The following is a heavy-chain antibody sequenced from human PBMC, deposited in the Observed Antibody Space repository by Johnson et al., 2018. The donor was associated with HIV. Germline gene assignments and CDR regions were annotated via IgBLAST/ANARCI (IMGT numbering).Heavy chain of an antibody. V-gene: IGHV3-66*02. CDR1: GFSVSNTY. D-gene: IGHD1-1*01. J-gene: IGHJ3*02. CDR3: ANPTGSDAFDI. Sequence: VYLVESGGGVVQAGRSLRLSCGASGFSVSNTYMNWVRQAPGKGLEWVSAISDSGDNTYYADSVRGRFTISRDNSKNTLYLQMNSLRAEDTAVYYCANPTGSDAFDIWGQGTMVTVSS. CDR2: SDSGDNT.